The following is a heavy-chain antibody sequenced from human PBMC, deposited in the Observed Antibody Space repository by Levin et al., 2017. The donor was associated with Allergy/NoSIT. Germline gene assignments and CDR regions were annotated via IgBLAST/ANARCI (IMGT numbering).Heavy chain of an antibody. J-gene: IGHJ4*02. CDR2: ISGSSGYI. D-gene: IGHD4-17*01. CDR3: ARGNDYGDYVIDY. CDR1: GFTFSSYY. Sequence: GGSLRLSCAASGFTFSSYYLNWVRQAPGKGLEWVSSISGSSGYIYYADSVKGRFTISRDNAKNSLYLQMNSLRAEDTAVYYCARGNDYGDYVIDYWGQGTLVTVSS. V-gene: IGHV3-21*01.